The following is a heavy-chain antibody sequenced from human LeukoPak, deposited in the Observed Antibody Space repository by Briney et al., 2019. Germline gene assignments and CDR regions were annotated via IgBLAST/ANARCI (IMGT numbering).Heavy chain of an antibody. CDR3: ARDRVTGTIPFDY. CDR2: ISSSSSTI. Sequence: GGSLRLSCAASGFTFSSYSMNWVRQAPGKGLEWVSYISSSSSTIYYADSVKGRFTISRDNAKNSLYLQMNSLRAEDTAVYYCARDRVTGTIPFDYWGQGTLVTVSS. CDR1: GFTFSSYS. D-gene: IGHD1-7*01. V-gene: IGHV3-48*01. J-gene: IGHJ4*02.